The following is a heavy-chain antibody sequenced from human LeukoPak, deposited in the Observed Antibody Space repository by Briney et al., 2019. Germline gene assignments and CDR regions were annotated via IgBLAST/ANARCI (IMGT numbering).Heavy chain of an antibody. CDR1: GGSLSGSY. D-gene: IGHD3-3*01. CDR2: INHSGSA. V-gene: IGHV4-34*01. CDR3: ARARRDSGYYKVDY. J-gene: IGHJ4*02. Sequence: PSETLSLTRAVYGGSLSGSYWSWIRQPPGKGLEWIGEINHSGSANYNPSLKSRVTLSIDKSKNQFSLNLNSVTAADTAVYYCARARRDSGYYKVDYWGQGTLVTVSS.